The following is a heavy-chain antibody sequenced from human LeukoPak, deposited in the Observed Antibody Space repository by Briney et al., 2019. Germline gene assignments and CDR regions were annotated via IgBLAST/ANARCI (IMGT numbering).Heavy chain of an antibody. CDR1: GDSVSSTSVA. J-gene: IGHJ5*02. V-gene: IGHV6-1*01. CDR2: TKYTFKWTN. Sequence: SQTPSLTCAISGDSVSSTSVAWNWFRQSPSSGLEWLGRTKYTFKWTNDYAVSVQSRIAVNTDTSKNQLSLHLNSVTPEDTAVYYCARQAYRRFDPWGQGTLVTVSS. CDR3: ARQAYRRFDP.